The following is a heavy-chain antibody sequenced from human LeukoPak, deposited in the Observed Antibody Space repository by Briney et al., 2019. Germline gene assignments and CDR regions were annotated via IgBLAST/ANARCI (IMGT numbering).Heavy chain of an antibody. D-gene: IGHD4-11*01. CDR2: INQDGTEK. CDR1: GFTFSSNW. J-gene: IGHJ4*02. Sequence: GGSLRLSCAASGFTFSSNWMSWVRQAPGKGLGLVANINQDGTEKDYVDSVKGRFTISRDNAKNSLYLQMNSLRAEDAAVYYCAKEIWPTVTTPGRTYFDYWGQGALVTVSS. V-gene: IGHV3-7*01. CDR3: AKEIWPTVTTPGRTYFDY.